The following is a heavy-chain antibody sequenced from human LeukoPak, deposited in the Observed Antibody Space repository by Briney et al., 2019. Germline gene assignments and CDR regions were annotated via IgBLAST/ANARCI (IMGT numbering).Heavy chain of an antibody. CDR2: ISAYNGNT. CDR1: GYTFTSYG. J-gene: IGHJ5*02. CDR3: ARASLVATIMKAAAATNWFDP. V-gene: IGHV1-18*01. Sequence: GASVKVSCKASGYTFTSYGISWVRQAPGQGLEWMGWISAYNGNTNYAQKLQGRVTMTTDTSTSTAYMELRSLRSDDTAVYYCARASLVATIMKAAAATNWFDPWGQGTLVTVSS. D-gene: IGHD5-12*01.